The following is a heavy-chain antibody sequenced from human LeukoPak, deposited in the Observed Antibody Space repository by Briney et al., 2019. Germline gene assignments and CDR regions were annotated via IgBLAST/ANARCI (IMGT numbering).Heavy chain of an antibody. V-gene: IGHV4-59*12. D-gene: IGHD3-10*01. CDR1: GGSFSGYY. CDR2: IYYSGST. Sequence: PSETLSLTCAVYGGSFSGYYWSWIRQPPGKGLEWIGYIYYSGSTNYNPSLKSRVTISVDTSKNQFSLKLSSVTAADTAVYYCARSSITMVRGVILNWFDPWGQGTLVTVSS. J-gene: IGHJ5*02. CDR3: ARSSITMVRGVILNWFDP.